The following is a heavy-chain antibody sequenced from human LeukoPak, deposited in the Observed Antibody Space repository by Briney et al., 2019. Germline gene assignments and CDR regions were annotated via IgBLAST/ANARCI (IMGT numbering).Heavy chain of an antibody. CDR1: GFTFSSYS. V-gene: IGHV3-21*04. J-gene: IGHJ6*02. CDR2: ISSSSSYI. Sequence: GGSLRLSCAASGFTFSSYSMNWVRQAPGKGLEWVSSISSSSSYIYYADSVKGRFTISRDNAKNSLYLQMNSLRAEDTAVYYCARANYYDHRYYYYGMDVWGQGTTVTVSS. CDR3: ARANYYDHRYYYYGMDV. D-gene: IGHD3-22*01.